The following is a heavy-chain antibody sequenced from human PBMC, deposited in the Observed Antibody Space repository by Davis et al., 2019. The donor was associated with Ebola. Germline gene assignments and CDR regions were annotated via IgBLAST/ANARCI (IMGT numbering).Heavy chain of an antibody. Sequence: GGSLRLSCAASGFIFSGSGMHWVRQASGKGLEWVGRVRTKVKTYATAYAASVEGRFTISRDDSKSTAYLQMNSLRIEDTAVYYCTRGRGEWGQGALVTVSS. J-gene: IGHJ4*02. D-gene: IGHD1-26*01. CDR1: GFIFSGSG. CDR3: TRGRGE. CDR2: VRTKVKTYAT. V-gene: IGHV3-73*01.